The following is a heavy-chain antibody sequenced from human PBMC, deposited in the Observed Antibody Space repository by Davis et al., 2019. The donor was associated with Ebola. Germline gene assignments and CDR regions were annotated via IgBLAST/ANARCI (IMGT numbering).Heavy chain of an antibody. V-gene: IGHV4-34*01. D-gene: IGHD3-16*01. J-gene: IGHJ5*02. Sequence: MPGGSLRLSCAVYGGSFSGYYWSWIRQPPGKGLEWIGEINHSGSTNYNPSLKSRVTISVDTSKNQFSLKLSSVTAADTAVYYCARSLYPGYDGGLWWFAPWGQGTLVTVSS. CDR1: GGSFSGYY. CDR2: INHSGST. CDR3: ARSLYPGYDGGLWWFAP.